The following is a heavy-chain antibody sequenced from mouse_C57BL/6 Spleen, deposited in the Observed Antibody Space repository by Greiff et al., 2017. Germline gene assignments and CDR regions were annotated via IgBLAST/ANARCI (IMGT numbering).Heavy chain of an antibody. CDR3: ARSSRGGAMDY. Sequence: VQLQESGAELVMPGASVKLSCKASGYTFTSYWMHWVKQRPGQGLEWIGEIDPSDSYTNYNQKFKGKSTLTVDKSSSTAYMQLSSLTSEDSAVYYCARSSRGGAMDYWGQGTSVTVSS. CDR2: IDPSDSYT. J-gene: IGHJ4*01. V-gene: IGHV1-69*01. CDR1: GYTFTSYW.